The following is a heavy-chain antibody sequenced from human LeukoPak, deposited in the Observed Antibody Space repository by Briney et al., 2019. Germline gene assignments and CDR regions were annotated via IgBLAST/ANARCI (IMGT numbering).Heavy chain of an antibody. D-gene: IGHD3-10*01. CDR1: GFTFSSYA. V-gene: IGHV3-23*01. Sequence: PGGSLRLSCAASGFTFSSYAMSWVRQAPGKGLEWVSAISGSGGSKYYADSVKGRFTISRDNSKNTLYLQMNSLRAEDTAVYYCAKDLYYYGSGSYFDYWGQGTLVTVSS. CDR3: AKDLYYYGSGSYFDY. CDR2: ISGSGGSK. J-gene: IGHJ4*02.